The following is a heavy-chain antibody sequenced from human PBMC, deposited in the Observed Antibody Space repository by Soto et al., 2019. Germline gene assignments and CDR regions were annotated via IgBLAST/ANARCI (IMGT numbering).Heavy chain of an antibody. CDR3: SIEFSLNRGVLNPLYF. J-gene: IGHJ4*01. Sequence: TLSLTCAISXDSFSSTDAVWKWLRQSQKRGLEWLGRTFYRSEWSHDYALSVKSRLTINPETSKNQFSLQVNSVTHEDTAVNYFSIEFSLNRGVLNPLYFCGRGTLVPVSS. D-gene: IGHD3-10*01. CDR2: TFYRSEWSH. V-gene: IGHV6-1*01. CDR1: XDSFSSTDAV.